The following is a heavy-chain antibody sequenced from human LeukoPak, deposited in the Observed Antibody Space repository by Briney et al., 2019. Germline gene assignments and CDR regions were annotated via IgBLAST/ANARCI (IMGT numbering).Heavy chain of an antibody. Sequence: PGGSLRLSCAASGFTLSRYAMQGVREATGRGGGGGAVISYDGSNKYYADSVKGRFTISRNNSKNTLYLQMNSLRAEDTAVYYCARPPRGRGTPPNIDYWGQGTLVTVSS. CDR3: ARPPRGRGTPPNIDY. CDR2: ISYDGSNK. D-gene: IGHD3-10*01. J-gene: IGHJ4*02. CDR1: GFTLSRYA. V-gene: IGHV3-30-3*01.